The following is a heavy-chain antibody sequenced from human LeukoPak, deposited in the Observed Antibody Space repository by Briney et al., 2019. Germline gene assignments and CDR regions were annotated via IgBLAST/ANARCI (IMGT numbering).Heavy chain of an antibody. CDR1: GGSFSGYY. J-gene: IGHJ4*02. Sequence: SETLSLTCAVYGGSFSGYYWSWIRQPPGKGLEWTGEINHSGSTNYNPSLKSRVTISVDKSKNQFSLKLSSVTAADTAVYYCARVSYYDSSDNRGAFDYWGQGTLVTVSS. CDR2: INHSGST. D-gene: IGHD3-22*01. V-gene: IGHV4-34*01. CDR3: ARVSYYDSSDNRGAFDY.